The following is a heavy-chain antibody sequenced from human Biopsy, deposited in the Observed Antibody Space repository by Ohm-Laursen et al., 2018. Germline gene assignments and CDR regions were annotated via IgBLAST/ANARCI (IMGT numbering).Heavy chain of an antibody. CDR2: INPKSGDT. J-gene: IGHJ2*01. CDR1: GYTFNDYF. Sequence: ESSVKVSCKASGYTFNDYFIHWVRQSPGQGLERMGWINPKSGDTDYPQNFQGRVSMTRDTSISTAYMDLSRLRSDDTAVYYCARGRRHCSGTCSRWYFDLWGRGTLVTVSS. V-gene: IGHV1-2*02. D-gene: IGHD2-2*01. CDR3: ARGRRHCSGTCSRWYFDL.